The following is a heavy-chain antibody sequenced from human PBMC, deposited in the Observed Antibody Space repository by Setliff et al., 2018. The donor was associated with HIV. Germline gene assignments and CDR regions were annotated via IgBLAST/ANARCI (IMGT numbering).Heavy chain of an antibody. D-gene: IGHD1-7*01. Sequence: ASVKVSCKASGYTFTNYAISWVRQAPGQGLEWMGGIIPIFGSINYAQKFQGRVTITTDESTSTAYMELSSLRSEDTAVYYCARVPNQELYFYGMDVWGQGTTVTVSS. J-gene: IGHJ6*02. CDR1: GYTFTNYA. CDR2: IIPIFGSI. V-gene: IGHV1-69*05. CDR3: ARVPNQELYFYGMDV.